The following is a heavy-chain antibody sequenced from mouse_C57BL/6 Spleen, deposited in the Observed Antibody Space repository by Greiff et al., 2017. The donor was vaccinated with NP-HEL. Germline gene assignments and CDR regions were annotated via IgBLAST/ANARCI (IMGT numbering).Heavy chain of an antibody. CDR1: GFTFSDFY. CDR2: SRNKANDYTT. Sequence: EVKLMESGGGLVQSGRSLRLSCATSGFTFSDFYMEWVRQAPGKGLEWIAASRNKANDYTTEYSASVKGRFIVSRDTSQSILYLQMNALRAEDTAIYYCARGGSYAMDYWGQGTSVTVSS. D-gene: IGHD1-2*01. V-gene: IGHV7-1*01. J-gene: IGHJ4*01. CDR3: ARGGSYAMDY.